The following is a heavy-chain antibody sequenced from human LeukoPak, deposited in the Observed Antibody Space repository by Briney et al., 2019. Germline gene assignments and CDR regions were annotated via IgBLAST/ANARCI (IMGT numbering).Heavy chain of an antibody. D-gene: IGHD3-10*01. V-gene: IGHV6-1*01. Sequence: SQTLSLTCGIPGDSVSSNSAAWNWIRQSPSRGLEWLGRTYYRSKWYNEYAVSVKSRITINPDTSKNQFSLQLNSVTPEDTAVYYCVRDRQKGGEGFDYWGQGTLVTVPS. J-gene: IGHJ4*02. CDR3: VRDRQKGGEGFDY. CDR2: TYYRSKWYN. CDR1: GDSVSSNSAA.